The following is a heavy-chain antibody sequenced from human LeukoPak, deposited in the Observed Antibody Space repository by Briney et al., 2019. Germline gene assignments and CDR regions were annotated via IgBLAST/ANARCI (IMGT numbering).Heavy chain of an antibody. CDR2: IYYSGST. CDR3: ARGYSRQPNPLDY. D-gene: IGHD5-12*01. J-gene: IGHJ4*02. CDR1: GGSISSDY. V-gene: IGHV4-59*08. Sequence: SETLSLTCTVSGGSISSDYWSWIRQPPGKGLEWIGYIYYSGSTNYNPSLKSRVTISVDTSKNQFSLKLSSVTAADTAVYYCARGYSRQPNPLDYWGQGTLVTVSS.